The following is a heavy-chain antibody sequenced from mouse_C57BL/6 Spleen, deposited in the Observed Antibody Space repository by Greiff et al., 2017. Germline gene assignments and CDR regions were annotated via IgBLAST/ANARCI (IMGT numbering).Heavy chain of an antibody. V-gene: IGHV1-50*01. CDR1: GYTFTSYW. CDR3: ARWEGGYDFFAY. Sequence: QVQLQQPGAELVKPGASVKLSCKASGYTFTSYWMQWVKQRPGQGLEWIGEIDPSDSYTNYNQKFKGKATLTVDTSSSTAYMQLSSLTSEDSAVYCCARWEGGYDFFAYWGQGTLVTVSA. CDR2: IDPSDSYT. D-gene: IGHD2-4*01. J-gene: IGHJ3*01.